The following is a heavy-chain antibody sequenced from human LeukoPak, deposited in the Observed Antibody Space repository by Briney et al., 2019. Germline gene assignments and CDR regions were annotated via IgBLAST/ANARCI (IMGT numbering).Heavy chain of an antibody. CDR3: AKEAGDYGDSYYYYYMDV. V-gene: IGHV3-30*02. CDR2: IRYDGSNK. Sequence: PGGSLRLSCAASGFTFSSYGMHWVRQAPGKGLEWVAFIRYDGSNKYYADSVKGRFTISRDNSKNTLYLQMNSLRAEDTAVYYCAKEAGDYGDSYYYYYMDVWGKGTTVTVSS. D-gene: IGHD4-17*01. CDR1: GFTFSSYG. J-gene: IGHJ6*03.